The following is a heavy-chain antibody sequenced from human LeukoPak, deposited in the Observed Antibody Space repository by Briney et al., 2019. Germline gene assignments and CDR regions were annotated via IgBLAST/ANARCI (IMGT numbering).Heavy chain of an antibody. J-gene: IGHJ5*02. D-gene: IGHD2-21*02. CDR3: ARGNCGGDCYSPYNWLDP. CDR1: GFTFINYD. Sequence: GGSLRLSCVVSGFTFINYDMHWVRQATGKGLEWVAAIDTGGGTYYSGSVKGRFTISRGNAKSSLYLQMNSLRAGDTAVYYCARGNCGGDCYSPYNWLDPWGQGTLVTVSS. CDR2: IDTGGGT. V-gene: IGHV3-13*01.